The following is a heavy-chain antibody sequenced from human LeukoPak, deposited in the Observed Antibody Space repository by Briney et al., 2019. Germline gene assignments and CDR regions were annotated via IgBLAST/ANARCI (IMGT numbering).Heavy chain of an antibody. CDR3: AKSIHYGDPYYYYGMDV. D-gene: IGHD4-17*01. V-gene: IGHV3-23*01. Sequence: DPGGSLRLSCAASGFTFSTYGMNWVRQAPGKGLEWVSGISASGGSTYYADSVKGRFTISRDNSKNTLHLQTNSLRAEDTAVYYCAKSIHYGDPYYYYGMDVWGQGTTVTVSS. CDR1: GFTFSTYG. CDR2: ISASGGST. J-gene: IGHJ6*02.